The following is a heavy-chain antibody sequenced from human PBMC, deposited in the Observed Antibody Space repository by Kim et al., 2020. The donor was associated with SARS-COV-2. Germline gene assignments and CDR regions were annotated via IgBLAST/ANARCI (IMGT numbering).Heavy chain of an antibody. D-gene: IGHD5-12*01. V-gene: IGHV3-49*03. CDR2: IRSKAYGGTT. CDR1: GFTFGDYA. J-gene: IGHJ6*03. CDR3: TRDQAVDGYNPRYYYYYYMDV. Sequence: GGSLRLSCTASGFTFGDYAMSWFRQAPGKGLEWVGFIRSKAYGGTTEYAASVKGRFTISRDDSKSIAYLQMNSLKTEDTAVYYCTRDQAVDGYNPRYYYYYYMDVWGKGTTVTVSS.